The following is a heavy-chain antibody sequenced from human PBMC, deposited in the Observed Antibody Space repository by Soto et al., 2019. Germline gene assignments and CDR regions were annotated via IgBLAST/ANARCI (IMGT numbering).Heavy chain of an antibody. Sequence: GSLRLSCAASGFTLSDYYMSWIRQAPGKGLEWVSYISSSGSTIYYADSVKGRFTISRDNAKNSLYLQMNSLRAEDTAVYYCARAPGDSSGYSDYYYYGMDVWGQGTTVTVSS. V-gene: IGHV3-11*01. CDR3: ARAPGDSSGYSDYYYYGMDV. J-gene: IGHJ6*02. CDR2: ISSSGSTI. D-gene: IGHD3-22*01. CDR1: GFTLSDYY.